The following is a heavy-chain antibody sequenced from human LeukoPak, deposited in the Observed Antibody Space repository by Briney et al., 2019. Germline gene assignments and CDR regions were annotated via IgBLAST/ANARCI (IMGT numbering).Heavy chain of an antibody. Sequence: SETLSLTCSVSGGSISSRSHYWGWIRQPPGKGLEWIGSIYYSGSTYYAPSLKSRVTISVDTSKNQFSLNLSSVTAADTAVYYCARGRGRSGSYAQYYFDYWGQGTLVTVSS. CDR2: IYYSGST. CDR3: ARGRGRSGSYAQYYFDY. CDR1: GGSISSRSHY. D-gene: IGHD1-26*01. V-gene: IGHV4-39*01. J-gene: IGHJ4*02.